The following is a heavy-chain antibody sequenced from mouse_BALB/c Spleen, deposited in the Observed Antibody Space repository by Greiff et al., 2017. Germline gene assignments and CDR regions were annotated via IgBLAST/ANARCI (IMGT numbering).Heavy chain of an antibody. CDR2: ISSGSSTI. J-gene: IGHJ3*01. D-gene: IGHD2-4*01. V-gene: IGHV5-17*02. CDR1: GFTFSSFG. Sequence: EVKLEESGGGLVQPGGSRKLSCAASGFTFSSFGMHWVRQAPEKGLEWVAYISSGSSTIYYADTVKGRFTISRDNPKNTLFLQMTSLRSEDTAMYHCARSDYDVWFAYWGQGTLVTVSA. CDR3: ARSDYDVWFAY.